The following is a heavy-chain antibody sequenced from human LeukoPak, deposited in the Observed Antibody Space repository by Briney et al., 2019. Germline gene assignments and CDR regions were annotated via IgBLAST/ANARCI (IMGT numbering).Heavy chain of an antibody. J-gene: IGHJ3*02. CDR2: IYPGDSDT. V-gene: IGHV5-51*01. D-gene: IGHD3-9*01. CDR3: ARHSSDSGYIADAFDI. Sequence: KHGESLKISCKASGHSFNTYWIGWVRQMPGKGLEWMGIIYPGDSDTRYSPSFQGQVTISADKSISTAYLQWSSLKASDTAMYYCARHSSDSGYIADAFDIWGQGTMVTVSS. CDR1: GHSFNTYW.